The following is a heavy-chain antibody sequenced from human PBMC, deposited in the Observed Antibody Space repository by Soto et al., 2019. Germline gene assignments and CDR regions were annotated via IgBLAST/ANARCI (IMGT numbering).Heavy chain of an antibody. J-gene: IGHJ6*02. D-gene: IGHD2-21*02. CDR1: GFSLSTSGMC. Sequence: GSGPTLVNPTQTLTLTCTFSGFSLSTSGMCVSWIRQPPGKALEWLALIDWDDDKYYSTSLKTRLTISKDTSKNQVVLTMTNMDPVDTATYYCARIENGGNSGYGMDVWGQGTTVTVSS. CDR2: IDWDDDK. CDR3: ARIENGGNSGYGMDV. V-gene: IGHV2-70*01.